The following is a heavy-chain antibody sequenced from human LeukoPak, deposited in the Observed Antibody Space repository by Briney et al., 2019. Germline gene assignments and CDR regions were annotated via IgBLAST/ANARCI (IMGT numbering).Heavy chain of an antibody. D-gene: IGHD3-10*01. J-gene: IGHJ5*02. Sequence: RTSETLSLTCTVSGGSISSGGYYWSWVRQHPGKGLEWIGYIHHSGSSYYNPSLKSRVIISVDTSKNQFSLKLNSVTAADTAVYYCANYGSGSYRFGPWGQGTLVTVSS. CDR3: ANYGSGSYRFGP. CDR2: IHHSGSS. V-gene: IGHV4-31*03. CDR1: GGSISSGGYY.